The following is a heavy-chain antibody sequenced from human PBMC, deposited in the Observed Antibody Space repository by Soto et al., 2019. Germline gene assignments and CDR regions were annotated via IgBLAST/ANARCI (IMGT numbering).Heavy chain of an antibody. CDR3: AGGGGSTEVGY. Sequence: QVQLQESGPGLVKPSQTLSLTCTVSGGSITSSGYYWSWTRQHPGEGLEWIGFTPNSGSTSYNPSLTGRVTMSVDPSSSQFSLNLKPVTAADTAVYYCAGGGGSTEVGYWGQGNLVSVPP. J-gene: IGHJ4*02. CDR1: GGSITSSGYY. V-gene: IGHV4-31*03. CDR2: TPNSGST. D-gene: IGHD2-2*01.